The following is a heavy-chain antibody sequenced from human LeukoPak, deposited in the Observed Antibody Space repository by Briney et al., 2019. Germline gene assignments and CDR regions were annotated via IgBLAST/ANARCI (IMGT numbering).Heavy chain of an antibody. CDR1: GGSISSYY. V-gene: IGHV4-59*01. Sequence: SETLSLTCTVSGGSISSYYWSWIRQPPGKGLEWIGYIYYSGSTNYNPSLKSRVTISVDTSKNQFSLKLSSVTAADTAVYYCARDLGGPIYGFVYWGQGTLVTVSS. CDR3: ARDLGGPIYGFVY. J-gene: IGHJ4*02. CDR2: IYYSGST. D-gene: IGHD4-17*01.